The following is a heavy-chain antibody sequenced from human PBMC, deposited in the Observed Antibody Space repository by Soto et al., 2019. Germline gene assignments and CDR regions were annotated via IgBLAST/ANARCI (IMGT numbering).Heavy chain of an antibody. J-gene: IGHJ4*02. D-gene: IGHD4-17*01. CDR3: ARARHDYGDYIDY. CDR2: IYYSGST. CDR1: GGSISSYY. Sequence: SETLSLTCTVSGGSISSYYWSWIRQPPGKGLEWIGYIYYSGSTNYNPSLKGRVTISVDTSKNQFSLKLSSVTAADTAVYYCARARHDYGDYIDYWGQGTLVTVSS. V-gene: IGHV4-59*01.